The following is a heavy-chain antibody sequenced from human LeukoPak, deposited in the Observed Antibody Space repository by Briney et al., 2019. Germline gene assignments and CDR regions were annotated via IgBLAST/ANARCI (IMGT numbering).Heavy chain of an antibody. CDR1: GYTFTGYY. CDR3: AKTPTSRPDCSSTSCREY. CDR2: INPNSGGT. Sequence: ASVKVSCKASGYTFTGYYMHWVRQAPGQGLEWMGWINPNSGGTNYAQKFQGRVTMTRDTSISTAYMELSRLRSDDTAVYYCAKTPTSRPDCSSTSCREYWGQGTLVTVSS. V-gene: IGHV1-2*02. J-gene: IGHJ4*02. D-gene: IGHD2-2*01.